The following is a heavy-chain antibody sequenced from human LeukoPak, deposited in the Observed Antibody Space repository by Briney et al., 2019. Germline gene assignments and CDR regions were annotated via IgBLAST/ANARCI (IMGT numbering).Heavy chain of an antibody. CDR1: GFTFSSYA. D-gene: IGHD2-15*01. CDR3: ARDLSTSQAPSLGYCSGGSCAPGKYFYYYYGMDV. Sequence: GRSLRLSCAASGFTFSSYAMHWVRQAPGKGLEWVAVISYDGSNKYYADSVKGRVTISRDDSKNTLYLQMNSLRAEDTAVYYCARDLSTSQAPSLGYCSGGSCAPGKYFYYYYGMDVWGQGTTVTVSS. V-gene: IGHV3-30*04. J-gene: IGHJ6*02. CDR2: ISYDGSNK.